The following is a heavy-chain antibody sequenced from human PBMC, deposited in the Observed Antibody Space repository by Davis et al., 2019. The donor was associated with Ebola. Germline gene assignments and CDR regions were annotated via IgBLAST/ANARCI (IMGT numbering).Heavy chain of an antibody. Sequence: ASVKVSCKASGYTFTSYYMHWVRQAPGQGLEWMGIINPSGGSTSYAQKFQGRVTMTRDTSTSTVYMELSSLRSDDTAVYYCARDFEEKALDYWGLGTLVTVSS. CDR3: ARDFEEKALDY. CDR2: INPSGGST. CDR1: GYTFTSYY. V-gene: IGHV1-46*01. J-gene: IGHJ4*02. D-gene: IGHD5-24*01.